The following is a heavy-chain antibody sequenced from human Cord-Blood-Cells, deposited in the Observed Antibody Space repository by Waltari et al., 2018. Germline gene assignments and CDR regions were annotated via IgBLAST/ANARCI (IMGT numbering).Heavy chain of an antibody. Sequence: QVQLQQSGAGLLQPSANLSLTCAVYAGSFSGYFRSSIRQPPGKGLEWIGEINHSGSTNYNPSLKSRVTISVDTSKNQFSLKLSSVTAADTAVYYCARHAGDRDAFDIWGQGTMVTVSS. D-gene: IGHD7-27*01. J-gene: IGHJ3*02. V-gene: IGHV4-34*01. CDR1: AGSFSGYF. CDR2: INHSGST. CDR3: ARHAGDRDAFDI.